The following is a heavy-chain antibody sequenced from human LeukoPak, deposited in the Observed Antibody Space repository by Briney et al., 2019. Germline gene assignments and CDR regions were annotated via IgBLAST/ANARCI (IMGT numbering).Heavy chain of an antibody. CDR2: ISGSGGST. CDR1: GFTFSSCA. D-gene: IGHD2-15*01. V-gene: IGHV3-23*01. J-gene: IGHJ4*02. CDR3: AKDLGFYCSGGTCYIDY. Sequence: GGSLRLSCAASGFTFSSCAMSWVRQAPGKGLEWVSAISGSGGSTYYADSVRGRFTISRDNSKNTLYLQMYSLRADDTAVYYCAKDLGFYCSGGTCYIDYWGQGTLVTVSS.